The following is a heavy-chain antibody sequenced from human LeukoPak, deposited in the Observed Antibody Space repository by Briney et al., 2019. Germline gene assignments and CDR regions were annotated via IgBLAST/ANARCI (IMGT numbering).Heavy chain of an antibody. D-gene: IGHD3-10*01. CDR1: GGSISSGGYY. CDR3: ARDRWGFGELLFDP. CDR2: IYYSGST. J-gene: IGHJ5*02. Sequence: SETLSLTCTASGGSISSGGYYWSWIRQHPGKGLEWIGYIYYSGSTYYNPSLKSRVTISVDTSKNQFSLKLSSVTAADTAVYYCARDRWGFGELLFDPWGQGTLVTVSS. V-gene: IGHV4-31*03.